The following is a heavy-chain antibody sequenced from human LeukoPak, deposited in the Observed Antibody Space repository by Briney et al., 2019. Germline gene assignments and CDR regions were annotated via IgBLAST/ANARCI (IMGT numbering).Heavy chain of an antibody. J-gene: IGHJ4*02. Sequence: SETLSLTCAVSGGSISSGGYSWSWIRQPPGKGLEWIGYIYHSGSTYYNPSLKSRVTISVDRSKNQFSLKLSSVTAADTAVYYCARVLNSFDYWGQGTLVTVSS. CDR2: IYHSGST. V-gene: IGHV4-30-2*01. CDR3: ARVLNSFDY. CDR1: GGSISSGGYS.